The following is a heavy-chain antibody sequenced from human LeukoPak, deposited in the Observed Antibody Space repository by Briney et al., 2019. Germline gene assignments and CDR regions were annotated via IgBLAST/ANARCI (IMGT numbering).Heavy chain of an antibody. CDR2: IKQDGSEK. V-gene: IGHV3-7*01. CDR3: ARSTTLYNWFDP. Sequence: PGGSLRLSCAASGFTFSSDWMSWGCHAPQKGLERVANIKQDGSEKYYVDSVKGRFTISRDNAKNSLYLLMNSLRAEDTAVYYCARSTTLYNWFDPWGQGTLVTVSS. CDR1: GFTFSSDW. J-gene: IGHJ5*02. D-gene: IGHD4-17*01.